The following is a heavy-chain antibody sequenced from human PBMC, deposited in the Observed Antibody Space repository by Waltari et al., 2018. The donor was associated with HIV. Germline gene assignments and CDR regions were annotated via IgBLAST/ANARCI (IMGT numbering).Heavy chain of an antibody. V-gene: IGHV3-11*05. D-gene: IGHD1-1*01. CDR1: GFTCSDYY. J-gene: IGHJ3*02. CDR2: ISSSSSYT. Sequence: QVQLVESGGGLVKPGGSLRLSCAASGFTCSDYYMSWIRQAPGKGLEWVSYISSSSSYTNYADSVKGRFTISRDNAKNSLYLQMNSLRAEDTAVYYCARLCKRGGAFDIWGQGTMVTVSS. CDR3: ARLCKRGGAFDI.